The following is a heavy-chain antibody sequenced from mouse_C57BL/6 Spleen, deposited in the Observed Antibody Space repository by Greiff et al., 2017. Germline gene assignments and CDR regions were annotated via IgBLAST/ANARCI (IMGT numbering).Heavy chain of an antibody. Sequence: QVQLQQSGPGLVAPSQSLSITCTVSGFSLTSYDVDWVRQSPGKGLEWLGVIWGVGSTNYNSALKSRLSISKDNSKSQVFLKMNSLQTDDTAMYYCASGELRFAYWGQGTLVTVSA. J-gene: IGHJ3*01. D-gene: IGHD4-1*01. CDR2: IWGVGST. CDR1: GFSLTSYD. CDR3: ASGELRFAY. V-gene: IGHV2-6*01.